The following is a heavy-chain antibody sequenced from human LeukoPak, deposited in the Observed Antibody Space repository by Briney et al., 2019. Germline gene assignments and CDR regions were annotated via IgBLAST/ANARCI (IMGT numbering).Heavy chain of an antibody. CDR2: ISYDGSNK. Sequence: PGGSLRLSCAASGFTFSSYGMHWVRQAPGKGLEWVAGISYDGSNKYYADSVKGRFTISRDNSKNTLYLQMNSLRAEDAAVYYCAKDKRKSGGVFFDIWGQGTMVTVSS. CDR1: GFTFSSYG. D-gene: IGHD2-15*01. V-gene: IGHV3-30*18. CDR3: AKDKRKSGGVFFDI. J-gene: IGHJ3*02.